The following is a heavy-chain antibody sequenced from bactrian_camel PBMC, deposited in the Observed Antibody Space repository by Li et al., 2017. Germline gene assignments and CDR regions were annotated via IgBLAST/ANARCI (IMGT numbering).Heavy chain of an antibody. Sequence: HVQLVESGGGSVQAGGSLTLSCVASDYPWGNNCMAWFRQAPGKEREGVANIGSVSGTTYADSVKGRFTISKDNAKNTLYLQMNSLKPEDTAMYYCAARRGCGIATMSRTLYNLWGQGTQVTVS. D-gene: IGHD4*01. CDR2: IGSVSGT. CDR1: DYPWGNNC. J-gene: IGHJ4*01. CDR3: AARRGCGIATMSRTLYNL. V-gene: IGHV3S55*01.